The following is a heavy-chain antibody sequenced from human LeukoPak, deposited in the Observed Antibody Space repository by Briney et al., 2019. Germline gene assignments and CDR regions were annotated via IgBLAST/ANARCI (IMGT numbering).Heavy chain of an antibody. CDR3: ARGQVGSSTYYYGMDV. Sequence: PGGSLRLSCAASGFTFSSYSMKWVRQAPGKGLEWVSYISRSSSTIYYADSVKGRFTISRDNAKNSLYLQMNSLRAEDTAVYYCARGQVGSSTYYYGMDVWGQGTTVTVSS. D-gene: IGHD2-2*01. CDR1: GFTFSSYS. CDR2: ISRSSSTI. V-gene: IGHV3-48*01. J-gene: IGHJ6*02.